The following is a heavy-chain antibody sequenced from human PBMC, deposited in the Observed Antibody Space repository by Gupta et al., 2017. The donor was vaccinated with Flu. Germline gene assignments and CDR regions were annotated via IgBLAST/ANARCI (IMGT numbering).Heavy chain of an antibody. Sequence: EVQLVESGGGLVQPGESLRISCGASGFTFSRYWIHWVRQVPGKGLVWVSRINGDGSTTTYADSVEGRFTISRDNAKNTLYLQMNSLSVEDTALYYCARVGRDGYSNFDQWGQGTLVTVSS. J-gene: IGHJ4*02. CDR2: INGDGSTT. CDR3: ARVGRDGYSNFDQ. D-gene: IGHD5-24*01. CDR1: GFTFSRYW. V-gene: IGHV3-74*03.